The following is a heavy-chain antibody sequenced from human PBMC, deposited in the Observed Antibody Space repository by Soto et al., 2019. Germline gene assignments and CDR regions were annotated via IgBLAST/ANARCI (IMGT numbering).Heavy chain of an antibody. D-gene: IGHD2-21*02. Sequence: EVQLVESGGGLVQPGGSLRLSCAASGFTVSSNYMSWVRQAPGKGLEWVSVIYSGGSTYYADSVKGRFTISRDNSKNTRYLQMSSLRAEDTAVYYCARVSGGDCCTALGYFDYWGQGTLVTVSS. CDR3: ARVSGGDCCTALGYFDY. V-gene: IGHV3-66*01. CDR1: GFTVSSNY. CDR2: IYSGGST. J-gene: IGHJ4*02.